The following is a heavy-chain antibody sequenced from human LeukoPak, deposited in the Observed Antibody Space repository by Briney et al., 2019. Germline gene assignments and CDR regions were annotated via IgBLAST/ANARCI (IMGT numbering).Heavy chain of an antibody. CDR1: GGTFSGYY. D-gene: IGHD3-9*01. Sequence: SETLSLTCAVYGGTFSGYYWSWIRQPPGKGLEWIGEINNSGSTYYKQSVKSRVTISVDKSKNKFYLKLRSVTAADTAVYYCARPSGDILTGYYGLWGQGTLVTVSS. V-gene: IGHV4-34*01. CDR2: INNSGST. CDR3: ARPSGDILTGYYGL. J-gene: IGHJ4*02.